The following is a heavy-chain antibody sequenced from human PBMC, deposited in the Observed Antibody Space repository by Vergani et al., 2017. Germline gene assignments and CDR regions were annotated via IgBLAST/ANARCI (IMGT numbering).Heavy chain of an antibody. CDR3: ARATSTDYYFNY. D-gene: IGHD1-1*01. V-gene: IGHV4-4*02. J-gene: IGHJ4*02. CDR1: GGSISSSKW. Sequence: QVQLQESGPGLVKPSGTLSLTCAVSGGSISSSKWWSWVRQPPGKGLEWIGEIYHSGSTNYNPSLKSRGTISVDKSKNQFSLKLSSVTAAYTAVYYCARATSTDYYFNYWGQGTLVTVSS. CDR2: IYHSGST.